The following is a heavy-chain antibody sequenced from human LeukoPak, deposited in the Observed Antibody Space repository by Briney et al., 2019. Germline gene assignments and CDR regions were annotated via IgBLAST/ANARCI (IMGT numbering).Heavy chain of an antibody. CDR1: GASFSGYY. Sequence: SETLSLTCAVYGASFSGYYWSWIRQHPGKGLEWIGYIYYSGSTYYNPSLKSRVTISVDTSKNQFSLRLSSVTAADTAVYYCARVGIAAAGTGYWFDPWGQGTLVTVSS. D-gene: IGHD6-13*01. CDR3: ARVGIAAAGTGYWFDP. J-gene: IGHJ5*02. V-gene: IGHV4-31*11. CDR2: IYYSGST.